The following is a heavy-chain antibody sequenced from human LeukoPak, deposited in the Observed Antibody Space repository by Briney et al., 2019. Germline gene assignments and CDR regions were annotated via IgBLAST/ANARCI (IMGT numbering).Heavy chain of an antibody. Sequence: ETLSLTCAVYGGSFSGYYWSWIRQPPGKGLEWIGEINHSGSANYNPSLKSRVTISLDTSKNQFSLKLSSVTAADTAVYYCARGQGTVTTHWGQGTLVTVSS. D-gene: IGHD4-17*01. V-gene: IGHV4-34*01. CDR3: ARGQGTVTTH. J-gene: IGHJ4*02. CDR2: INHSGSA. CDR1: GGSFSGYY.